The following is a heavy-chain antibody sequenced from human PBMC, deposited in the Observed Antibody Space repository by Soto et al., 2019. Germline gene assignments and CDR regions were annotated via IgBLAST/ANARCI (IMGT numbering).Heavy chain of an antibody. D-gene: IGHD6-19*01. Sequence: GSMRLSCAASGLTFNIYTISWFRQAPGKRLEWVSAISGSGGSTYYADSLKGRCSSSRDNSKNTLNLQMNTLKSEETAVYYCAKAAWGLVEYYEKVMDVVGDWAAVT. CDR3: AKAAWGLVEYYEKVMDV. J-gene: IGHJ6*01. CDR2: ISGSGGST. V-gene: IGHV3-23*01. CDR1: GLTFNIYT.